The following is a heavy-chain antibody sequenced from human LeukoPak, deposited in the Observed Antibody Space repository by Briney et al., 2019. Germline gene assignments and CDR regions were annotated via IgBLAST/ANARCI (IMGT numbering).Heavy chain of an antibody. CDR1: GYTFTGYY. V-gene: IGHV1-2*02. CDR2: INPNSGGT. J-gene: IGHJ4*02. Sequence: ASVKVSCRASGYTFTGYYMHWVRQAPGQGLEWMGWINPNSGGTNYAQKFQGRVTMTRDTSISTAYMELSRLRSDDTAVYYCARRSIAALRFDYWGQGTLVTVSS. D-gene: IGHD6-6*01. CDR3: ARRSIAALRFDY.